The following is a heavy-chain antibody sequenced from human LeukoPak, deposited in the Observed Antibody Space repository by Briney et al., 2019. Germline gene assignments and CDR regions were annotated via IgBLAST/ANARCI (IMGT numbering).Heavy chain of an antibody. CDR3: ARGGPPHRRKKRFGEVGGLYMDV. CDR2: INHSGST. J-gene: IGHJ6*03. CDR1: GGSFSGYY. V-gene: IGHV4-34*01. D-gene: IGHD3-10*01. Sequence: SETLSLTCAVYGGSFSGYYWSWIRQPPGKGLEWIGEINHSGSTNYNPSLKSRVTISVDTSKNQFSLKLSSVTAADTAVYYCARGGPPHRRKKRFGEVGGLYMDVWGKGTTVTVSS.